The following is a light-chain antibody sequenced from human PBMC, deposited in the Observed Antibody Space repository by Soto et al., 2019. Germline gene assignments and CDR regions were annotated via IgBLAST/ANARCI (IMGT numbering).Light chain of an antibody. J-gene: IGLJ2*01. CDR1: SEHSSYA. CDR2: LNSDGSH. CDR3: QTWDTGIVV. Sequence: QPVLTQSPSASASLGASVKLTCTLSSEHSSYAIAWHQQQPEKGPRYLMRLNSDGSHRKGDGIPDRFSGSTSGAERYLTISSLQSEDEADYYCQTWDTGIVVFGGGTKLTVL. V-gene: IGLV4-69*01.